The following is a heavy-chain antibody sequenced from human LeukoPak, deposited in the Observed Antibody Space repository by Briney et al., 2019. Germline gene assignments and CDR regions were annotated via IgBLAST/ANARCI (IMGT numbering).Heavy chain of an antibody. J-gene: IGHJ6*02. CDR2: ISSSGSTI. Sequence: GGSLRLSCAASGFTFSDYYMSWIRQAPGKGLEWVSYISSSGSTIYYADSVKGRFTISRDNAKNSLYLQMNSLRAEDTAVYYCARGYSSINYYDFWRGNYGMDVWGQGTTVTVSS. CDR1: GFTFSDYY. D-gene: IGHD3-3*01. CDR3: ARGYSSINYYDFWRGNYGMDV. V-gene: IGHV3-11*01.